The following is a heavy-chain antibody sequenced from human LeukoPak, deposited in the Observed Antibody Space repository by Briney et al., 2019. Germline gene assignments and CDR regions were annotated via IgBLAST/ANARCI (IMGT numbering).Heavy chain of an antibody. CDR1: GFTFSSYW. D-gene: IGHD3-22*01. V-gene: IGHV3-74*01. J-gene: IGHJ1*01. CDR3: ARAPSEIGGYYPEYFRH. CDR2: IKSDGST. Sequence: GGSLRLSCSASGFTFSSYWMHWLRQAPGKGRVWFSRIKSDGSTNYAYSVKGRFTISRDNATNTVSLQMNRLRAEDTGVYYCARAPSEIGGYYPEYFRHWGQGTLVTVSS.